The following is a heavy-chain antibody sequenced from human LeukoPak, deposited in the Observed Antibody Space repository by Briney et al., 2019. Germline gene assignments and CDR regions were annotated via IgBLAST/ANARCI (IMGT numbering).Heavy chain of an antibody. J-gene: IGHJ4*02. CDR3: ATGGRGSYSEFDY. V-gene: IGHV3-74*01. CDR1: GFTFSRYW. D-gene: IGHD1-26*01. CDR2: INSDGSST. Sequence: GGSLRLSCAASGFTFSRYWMHWVRQAPGKGLLWVTRINSDGSSTYYADSVKGRFTTSRDNSKNTLHLQMNCLRAEDTAVYYCATGGRGSYSEFDYWGQGTLVTVSS.